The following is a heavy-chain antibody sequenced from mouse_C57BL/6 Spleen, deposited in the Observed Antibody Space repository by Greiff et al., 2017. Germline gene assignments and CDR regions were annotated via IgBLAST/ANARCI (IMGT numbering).Heavy chain of an antibody. D-gene: IGHD1-1*01. CDR2: FYPGDGDT. V-gene: IGHV1-80*01. Sequence: QVQLQQSGAELVKPGASVKISCKASGYAFSSYWMNWVKQRPGKGLEWIGQFYPGDGDTNYNGKFKGKATLTADKSSSTAYMQLSSLTSEGSAVYFCARSASPYYGSSYYAMDYWGQGTSVTVSS. J-gene: IGHJ4*01. CDR1: GYAFSSYW. CDR3: ARSASPYYGSSYYAMDY.